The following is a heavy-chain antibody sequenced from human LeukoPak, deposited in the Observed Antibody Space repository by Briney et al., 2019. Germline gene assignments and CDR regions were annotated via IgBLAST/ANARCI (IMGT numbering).Heavy chain of an antibody. CDR3: AKHPLYCSGGSCYSYYFDY. CDR1: GFTFSSYV. J-gene: IGHJ4*02. Sequence: GGSLRLSCAASGFTFSSYVMHWVRPAPGKGLEWWAVISYDGSNNYYADSVKGRFTISRDNSKNTLYLQMNSLRAEDTAVYYCAKHPLYCSGGSCYSYYFDYWGQGTLVTVSS. V-gene: IGHV3-30*18. CDR2: ISYDGSNN. D-gene: IGHD2-15*01.